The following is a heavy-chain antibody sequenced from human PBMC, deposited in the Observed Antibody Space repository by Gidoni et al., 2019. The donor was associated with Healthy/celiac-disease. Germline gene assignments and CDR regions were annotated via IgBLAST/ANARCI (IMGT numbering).Heavy chain of an antibody. Sequence: VQLLESGGGVVQPGGSLRLSCAASGFTFSSYAMSWVRQAPGKGLEWVSAISGSVGRTYYADSVKGRFTISRDNSKNTLYLQMNSLRAEDTAVYYCNQWLARNWFDPWGQGTLVTVSS. CDR1: GFTFSSYA. CDR2: ISGSVGRT. J-gene: IGHJ5*02. CDR3: NQWLARNWFDP. D-gene: IGHD6-19*01. V-gene: IGHV3-23*01.